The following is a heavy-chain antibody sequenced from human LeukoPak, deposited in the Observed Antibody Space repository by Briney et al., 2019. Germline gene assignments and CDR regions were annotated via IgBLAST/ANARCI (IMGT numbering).Heavy chain of an antibody. Sequence: GESLKISCKASGYSFTSYWIGCVRQMPGKGLEWMGIIYPGESDTRYSPSFQGQVTISADKSISTAYLQWSSLKASDTAMYYCARQDWSYDGLFDYWGQGTLVTVSS. CDR3: ARQDWSYDGLFDY. CDR1: GYSFTSYW. D-gene: IGHD1-7*01. CDR2: IYPGESDT. V-gene: IGHV5-51*01. J-gene: IGHJ4*02.